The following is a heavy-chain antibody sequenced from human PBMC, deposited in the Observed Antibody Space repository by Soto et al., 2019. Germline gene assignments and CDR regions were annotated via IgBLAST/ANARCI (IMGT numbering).Heavy chain of an antibody. CDR2: INPDGSEK. J-gene: IGHJ4*02. CDR1: GFTFSSFW. V-gene: IGHV3-7*01. CDR3: SRSLDS. Sequence: LRLSCAASGFTFSSFWMDWVRQAPGKGLEWVANINPDGSEKHYVDSVKGRFTISRDNAKNSLYLQMSRLTAEDSALYYCSRSLDSWGQGTRVTVSS.